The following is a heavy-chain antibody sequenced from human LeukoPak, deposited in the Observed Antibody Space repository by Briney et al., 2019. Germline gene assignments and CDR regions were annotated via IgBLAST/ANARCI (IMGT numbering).Heavy chain of an antibody. CDR3: ARYDYGGYYYYGMDV. CDR2: IYYSGST. D-gene: IGHD4-23*01. CDR1: GGSISSYY. Sequence: SETLSLTCTVSGGSISSYYWSWIRQPPGKGLEWIGYIYYSGSTNYNPSLKSRVTLSVDTSKNQFSLKLSSVTAADTAVYYCARYDYGGYYYYGMDVWGQGTTVTVS. J-gene: IGHJ6*02. V-gene: IGHV4-59*01.